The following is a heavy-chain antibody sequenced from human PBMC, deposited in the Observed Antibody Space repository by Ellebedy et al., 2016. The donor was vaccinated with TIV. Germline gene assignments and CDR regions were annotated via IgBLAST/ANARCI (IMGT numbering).Heavy chain of an antibody. CDR1: GGSISSSSFY. D-gene: IGHD1-1*01. J-gene: IGHJ4*02. Sequence: MPSETLSLTCSVSGGSISSSSFYWGWIRQPPGKGLEWIGNIYYSGTTFYSPSLKSRATISVDTSKNQFSLNLSSVTAADTAVYYCARVLRAGRSGDYFDYWGQGTLVTVSS. CDR2: IYYSGTT. V-gene: IGHV4-39*07. CDR3: ARVLRAGRSGDYFDY.